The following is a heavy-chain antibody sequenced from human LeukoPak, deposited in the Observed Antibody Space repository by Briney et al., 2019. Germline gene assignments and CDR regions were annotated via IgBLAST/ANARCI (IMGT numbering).Heavy chain of an antibody. J-gene: IGHJ6*03. CDR1: GFTFSGYG. Sequence: QPGGSLRLSCAASGFTFSGYGMHWVRQATGKGLEWVSAIGTAGDTYYPGSVKGRFTISRENAKNSLYLEMNSLRAGDTAVYYCARANRYSSGWSLVNYYYYYMDVWGKGTTVTVSS. D-gene: IGHD6-19*01. CDR2: IGTAGDT. V-gene: IGHV3-13*01. CDR3: ARANRYSSGWSLVNYYYYYMDV.